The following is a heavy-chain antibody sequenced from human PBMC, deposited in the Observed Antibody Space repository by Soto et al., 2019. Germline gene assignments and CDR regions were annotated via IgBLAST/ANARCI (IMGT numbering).Heavy chain of an antibody. CDR2: ISGSRGST. Sequence: EVQLLESGGGLVQPGGSLRLSCAASGFTFSSYAMSWVRQAPGKGLECVSAISGSRGSTYYADSVKGRFTISRDNSKNTLYLQMNSLRAEDTAVYYCAKDPPVDYGGNSDGYWGQGTLVTVSS. D-gene: IGHD4-17*01. J-gene: IGHJ4*02. CDR3: AKDPPVDYGGNSDGY. CDR1: GFTFSSYA. V-gene: IGHV3-23*01.